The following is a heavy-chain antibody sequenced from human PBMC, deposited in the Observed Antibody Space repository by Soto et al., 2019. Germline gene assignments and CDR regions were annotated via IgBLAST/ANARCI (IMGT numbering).Heavy chain of an antibody. CDR2: IRSKAYGGTT. CDR3: TRDSSSWYFRAFDI. V-gene: IGHV3-49*04. Sequence: GGSLRLSFTASGFTFGDYAMSGVRQAPGKGLEGVGFIRSKAYGGTTEYAASVKGRFTISRDDSKSIVYLQMNSMKTEDTAVYYCTRDSSSWYFRAFDIWGQGTMVTVSS. J-gene: IGHJ3*02. D-gene: IGHD6-13*01. CDR1: GFTFGDYA.